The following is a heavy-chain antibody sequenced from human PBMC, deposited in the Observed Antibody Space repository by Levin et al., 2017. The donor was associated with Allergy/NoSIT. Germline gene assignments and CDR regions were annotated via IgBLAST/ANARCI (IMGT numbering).Heavy chain of an antibody. D-gene: IGHD6-19*01. CDR3: AKDRPANGWSY. J-gene: IGHJ4*02. V-gene: IGHV3-23*01. CDR2: ISGNGADT. Sequence: GESLKISCVGSGFMFMSWFRQAPGKGLEWVSAISGNGADTYYAESVKGRFTISRDNSRNTLYLQMNSLRPDDTALYYCAKDRPANGWSYWGQGTLVTVSS. CDR1: GFMF.